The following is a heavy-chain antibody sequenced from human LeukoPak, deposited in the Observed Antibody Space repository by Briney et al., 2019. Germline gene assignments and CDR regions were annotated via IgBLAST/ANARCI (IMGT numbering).Heavy chain of an antibody. CDR3: AREGMIFGVFHYMDV. D-gene: IGHD3-3*01. V-gene: IGHV3-30*03. Sequence: PGRSLRLSCAASGFTFSSYGMHWVRQAPGKGLEWVAVISYDGSNKYYADSVKGRFTISRDNSKNTLYLQMNSLRAEDTAVYYCAREGMIFGVFHYMDVWGKGTTVSVSS. CDR2: ISYDGSNK. J-gene: IGHJ6*03. CDR1: GFTFSSYG.